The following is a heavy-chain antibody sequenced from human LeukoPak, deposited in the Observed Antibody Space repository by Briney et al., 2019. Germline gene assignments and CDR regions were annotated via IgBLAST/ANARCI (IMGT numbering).Heavy chain of an antibody. J-gene: IGHJ4*02. Sequence: PGRSLRLSCAASGFTFSSYAMHWVRQAPGKGLEWVAVISYDGSNKYYADSVKGRFTISRDNSKNTLYLQMNSLRAEDTAVYYCARGSTSDWPLDHWGQETLVTISS. D-gene: IGHD2-2*01. CDR2: ISYDGSNK. CDR3: ARGSTSDWPLDH. V-gene: IGHV3-30-3*01. CDR1: GFTFSSYA.